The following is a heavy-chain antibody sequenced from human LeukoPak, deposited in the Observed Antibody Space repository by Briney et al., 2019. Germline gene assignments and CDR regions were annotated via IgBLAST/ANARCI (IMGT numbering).Heavy chain of an antibody. Sequence: SETLSLTCTVSGGSISSSSNYWGWIRQPPGKGLEWIGSIYYSGSTHYNPSLKSRVTISVDTSKNQFSLKLSSVTAADTAVYYCARGILGYYDSSEYWFDPWGQGTLVTVSS. J-gene: IGHJ5*02. V-gene: IGHV4-39*07. CDR2: IYYSGST. CDR3: ARGILGYYDSSEYWFDP. CDR1: GGSISSSSNY. D-gene: IGHD3-22*01.